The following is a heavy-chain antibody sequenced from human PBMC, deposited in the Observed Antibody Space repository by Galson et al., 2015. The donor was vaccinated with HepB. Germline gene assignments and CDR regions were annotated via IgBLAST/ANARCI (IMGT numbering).Heavy chain of an antibody. D-gene: IGHD3-10*01. CDR1: GYTLTELS. V-gene: IGHV1-24*01. CDR3: ATNDITLYGMDV. CDR2: FDPEDGET. Sequence: SVKVSCKVSGYTLTELSMHWVRQAPGKGLEWMGGFDPEDGETIYAQKFQGRVTMTEDTSTDTAYMELSSLRSEDTAVYYCATNDITLYGMDVWGQGTTVTVSS. J-gene: IGHJ6*02.